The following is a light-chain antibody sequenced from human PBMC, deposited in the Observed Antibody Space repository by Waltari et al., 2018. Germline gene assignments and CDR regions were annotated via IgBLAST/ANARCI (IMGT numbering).Light chain of an antibody. CDR1: SGPLSTPSS. V-gene: IGLV8-61*01. CDR2: KAN. Sequence: QTVVTQEPSLSVSPGGTVTPTRALSSGPLSTPSSATWYQQTPGQAPRTLVYKANARSSGVPDRFSGSILGNTAALTITGAQADDESDYYCALYMGSGIWVFGGGTRLTVL. J-gene: IGLJ3*02. CDR3: ALYMGSGIWV.